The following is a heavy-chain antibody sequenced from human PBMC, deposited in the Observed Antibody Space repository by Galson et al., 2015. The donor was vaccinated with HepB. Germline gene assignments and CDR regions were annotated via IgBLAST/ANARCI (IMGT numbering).Heavy chain of an antibody. CDR1: GFTFDDYT. CDR3: AKLSVRRGSYYYFGMDV. V-gene: IGHV3-43*01. CDR2: VSWEGSST. J-gene: IGHJ6*02. Sequence: LRLSCAASGFTFDDYTMYWVRQAPGKGLEWVSLVSWEGSSTYYADSVKGRFTISRDNSKNSLYLQMNSLRTEDTALYYCAKLSVRRGSYYYFGMDVWGHGTTVTVSS. D-gene: IGHD3-10*02.